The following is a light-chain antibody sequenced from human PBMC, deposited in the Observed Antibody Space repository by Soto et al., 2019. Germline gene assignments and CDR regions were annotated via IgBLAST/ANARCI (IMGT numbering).Light chain of an antibody. Sequence: DIVLTQSPGTLSLSPGERATLSCRASQSVSSSHLAWYQQKPGQAPRLFIYGASSRATGIPDRFSGSGSGTDFTLTISRLQPEDFAVYYCQQYGSSRTFGGGTKVEIK. J-gene: IGKJ4*01. CDR2: GAS. CDR3: QQYGSSRT. CDR1: QSVSSSH. V-gene: IGKV3-20*01.